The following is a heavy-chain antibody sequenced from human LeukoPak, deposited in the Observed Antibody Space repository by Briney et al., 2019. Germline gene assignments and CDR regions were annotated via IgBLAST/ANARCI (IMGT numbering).Heavy chain of an antibody. CDR2: INHSGST. V-gene: IGHV4-34*01. CDR1: GGSFSGYY. Sequence: PSETLSLTCAVYGGSFSGYYWSWIRQPPGKGLEWIGEINHSGSTNYNPSLKSRVTISLDTSQNQFSLKLTSVTPADTAVYYCARTAKYYYGSETYYFFDYWGQETLVTVSS. CDR3: ARTAKYYYGSETYYFFDY. J-gene: IGHJ4*02. D-gene: IGHD3-10*01.